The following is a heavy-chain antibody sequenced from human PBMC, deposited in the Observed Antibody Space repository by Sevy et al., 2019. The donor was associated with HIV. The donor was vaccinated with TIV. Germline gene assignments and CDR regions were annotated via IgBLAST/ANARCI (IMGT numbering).Heavy chain of an antibody. J-gene: IGHJ6*02. V-gene: IGHV3-7*01. D-gene: IGHD2-2*01. CDR2: IKQDGSET. Sequence: GGSLRLSCAASGFTFSNYWMSWVRQAPGKGLEWVANIKQDGSETYHVDSVKGRFTISRDNAKNSLYLQMHSLRVEDXXVYYCAXXEGRYXYYXXXXXVWGQXTTVTVSS. CDR3: AXXEGRYXYYXXXXXV. CDR1: GFTFSNYW.